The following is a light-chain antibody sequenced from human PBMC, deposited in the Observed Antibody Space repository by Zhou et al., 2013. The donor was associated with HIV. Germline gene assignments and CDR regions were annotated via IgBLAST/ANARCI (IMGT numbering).Light chain of an antibody. V-gene: IGKV3D-20*02. CDR1: QSVSSTY. CDR2: GAS. CDR3: QQRQNWPLT. Sequence: EIVLTQSPGTLSLSPGERATLSCRASQSVSSTYLAWYQQKPGQAPRLLIFGASNRATGIPDRFSGSGSGTDFTLTISSLEPEDFAVYYCQQRQNWPLTFGGGTKVEIK. J-gene: IGKJ4*01.